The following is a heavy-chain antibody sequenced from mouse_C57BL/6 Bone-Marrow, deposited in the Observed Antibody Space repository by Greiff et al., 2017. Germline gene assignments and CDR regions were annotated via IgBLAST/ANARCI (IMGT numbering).Heavy chain of an antibody. CDR1: GYEFSSYW. Sequence: VQLQHSGAELVKPGASVTISCKASGYEFSSYWMNWVKQRPGKGLEWIGQIYPGDGDTNYNEKFKAKATLTADKSSSAAYMQLSSLPSEDSAVYVCAGGAYWGQGTLVTVSA. CDR3: AGGAY. CDR2: IYPGDGDT. V-gene: IGHV1-80*01. J-gene: IGHJ3*01.